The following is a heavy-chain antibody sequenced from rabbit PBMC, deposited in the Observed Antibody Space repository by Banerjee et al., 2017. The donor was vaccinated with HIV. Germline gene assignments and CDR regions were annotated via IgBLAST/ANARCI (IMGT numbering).Heavy chain of an antibody. CDR1: GFSFSSSYW. Sequence: QEQLEESGGDLVKPEGSLTLTCTASGFSFSSSYWICWVRQAPGKGLEWIACIYADSSGTTYYASWAKGRFTISETSSTTVTLQMTSLTAADTATYFCARAGSTYYFGMDLWGPGTLVTVS. V-gene: IGHV1S45*01. CDR3: ARAGSTYYFGMDL. J-gene: IGHJ6*01. D-gene: IGHD4-2*01. CDR2: IYADSSGTT.